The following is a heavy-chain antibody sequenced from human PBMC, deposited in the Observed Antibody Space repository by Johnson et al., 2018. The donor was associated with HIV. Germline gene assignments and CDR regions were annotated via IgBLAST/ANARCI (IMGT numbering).Heavy chain of an antibody. CDR1: GFNFSSYG. V-gene: IGHV3-30*02. CDR3: ARGENESSGWSEEDGAFEI. J-gene: IGHJ3*02. D-gene: IGHD3-22*01. Sequence: QVKLVESGGGLIQPGGSLGLSCAASGFNFSSYGMHWVRQAPGKGLEWVAFIRYDGSNKYYADSVKGRFTISRDNSKHTLYLQMNSLRAEDTAVYYCARGENESSGWSEEDGAFEIWGQGTMVTVSS. CDR2: IRYDGSNK.